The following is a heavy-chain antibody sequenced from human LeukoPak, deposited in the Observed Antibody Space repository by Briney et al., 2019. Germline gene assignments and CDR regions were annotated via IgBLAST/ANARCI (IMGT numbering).Heavy chain of an antibody. V-gene: IGHV3-48*02. CDR1: GFTFSSYA. Sequence: GGSLRLSCTASGFTFSSYAMNWVRHDPGKGLQWVSYISSSSSTIYYADCVKGRFTIPRDNAKNSLYLHMNSLRDEDTAVYYCTRDTGDGSYDYWGQGTLVTVSS. D-gene: IGHD1-26*01. CDR2: ISSSSSTI. J-gene: IGHJ4*02. CDR3: TRDTGDGSYDY.